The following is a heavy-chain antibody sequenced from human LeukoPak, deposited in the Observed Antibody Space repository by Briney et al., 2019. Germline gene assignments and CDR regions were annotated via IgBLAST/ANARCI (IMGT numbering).Heavy chain of an antibody. CDR2: IGRRSTTI. D-gene: IGHD1-7*01. J-gene: IGHJ4*02. CDR1: GFTFSDYS. Sequence: GGSLRLSCAAPGFTFSDYSMNWVRQAPGKGLEWVSYIGRRSTTIYYADSVKGRFTISRDDAKNSLYLQMSSLRAEDTAVYYCVRDHNWNYDYWGQGALVTVSS. V-gene: IGHV3-48*01. CDR3: VRDHNWNYDY.